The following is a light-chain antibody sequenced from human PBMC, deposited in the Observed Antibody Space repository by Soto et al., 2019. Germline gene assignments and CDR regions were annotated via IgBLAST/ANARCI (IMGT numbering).Light chain of an antibody. Sequence: DIQMTQSLSTLASSVGDRVTITCRASQSISGWLAWYQQKPGKAPKLLIYKASSLESGVPSRFSGSGSGTEFTLTISSLQPDDFATYYCRQYNSYSVTFGQGTRLEI. CDR3: RQYNSYSVT. CDR2: KAS. CDR1: QSISGW. V-gene: IGKV1-5*03. J-gene: IGKJ5*01.